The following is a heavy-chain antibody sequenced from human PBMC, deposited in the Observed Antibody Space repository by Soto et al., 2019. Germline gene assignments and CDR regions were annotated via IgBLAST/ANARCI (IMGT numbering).Heavy chain of an antibody. Sequence: SETLSLTCAVYGGSFSGYYWSWIRQPPGKGLEWIGEINHSGSTNYNPSLKSRVTISVDTSKNQFSLKLSSVTAADTAVYYCARGFLGYYYYMDVWGKGTTVTVSS. CDR3: ARGFLGYYYYMDV. D-gene: IGHD7-27*01. CDR2: INHSGST. J-gene: IGHJ6*03. CDR1: GGSFSGYY. V-gene: IGHV4-34*01.